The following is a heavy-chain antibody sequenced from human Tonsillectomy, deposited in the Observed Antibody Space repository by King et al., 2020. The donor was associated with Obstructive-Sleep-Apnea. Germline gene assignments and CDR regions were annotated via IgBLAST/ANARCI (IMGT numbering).Heavy chain of an antibody. CDR2: VYYSGGT. CDR3: ARVLLGLAVATDWFDP. V-gene: IGHV4-39*07. D-gene: IGHD6-19*01. CDR1: GGSIGSSSYY. Sequence: VQLQESGPGLVKPSETLSLTCTVSGGSIGSSSYYCGWFRPPPWKGLEWSWSVYYSGGTYYHPSLKSRVTITVDTAKNQFSLKLCSVTAADTAVYYCARVLLGLAVATDWFDPWGQGTLVTVSS. J-gene: IGHJ5*02.